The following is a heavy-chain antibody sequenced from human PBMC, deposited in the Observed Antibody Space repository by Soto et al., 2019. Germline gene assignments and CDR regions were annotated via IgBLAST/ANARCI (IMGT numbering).Heavy chain of an antibody. CDR2: IWYDGSNK. D-gene: IGHD4-17*01. V-gene: IGHV3-33*01. J-gene: IGHJ3*02. Sequence: GGSLRLSWAASGFTFSSYGMHWVRQATGKGLEWVAVIWYDGSNKYYADSVKGRFTISRDNSKNTLYLQMNSLRVEDTAVYYCARDDYDGEQAFDIWGQGTMVTVSS. CDR1: GFTFSSYG. CDR3: ARDDYDGEQAFDI.